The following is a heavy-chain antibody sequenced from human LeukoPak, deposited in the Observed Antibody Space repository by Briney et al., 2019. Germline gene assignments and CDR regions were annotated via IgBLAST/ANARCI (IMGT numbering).Heavy chain of an antibody. J-gene: IGHJ4*02. CDR2: INSDGSST. Sequence: GGSLRLSCAASGFTSSSYWMHWVRQAPGKGLVWVSRINSDGSSTSYADSVKGRFTISRDNAKNTLYLQMNSLRAEDTAVYYCARAMVQHSAPDYWGQGTLVTVSS. CDR3: ARAMVQHSAPDY. D-gene: IGHD3-10*01. V-gene: IGHV3-74*01. CDR1: GFTSSSYW.